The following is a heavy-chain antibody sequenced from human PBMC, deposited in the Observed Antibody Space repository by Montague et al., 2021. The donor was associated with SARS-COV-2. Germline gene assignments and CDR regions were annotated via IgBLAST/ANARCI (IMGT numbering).Heavy chain of an antibody. V-gene: IGHV4-59*12. J-gene: IGHJ6*02. D-gene: IGHD5-24*01. CDR1: GGSISSYY. CDR3: ARVSVEMATMGVYYYYGMDV. Sequence: SETLSLTCTVSGGSISSYYWSWIRQPPGKGLEWIGYIYYSGSTYYNPSLKSRVTISVDTSKNQFPLKLSSVTAADTAVYYCARVSVEMATMGVYYYYGMDVWGQGTTVTVSS. CDR2: IYYSGST.